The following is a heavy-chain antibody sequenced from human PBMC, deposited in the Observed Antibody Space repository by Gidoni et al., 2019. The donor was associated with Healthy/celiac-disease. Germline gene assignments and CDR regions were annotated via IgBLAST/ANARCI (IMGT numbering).Heavy chain of an antibody. Sequence: QVQLQQWGAGLLKPSETLSLTCAVYGGSFRGYYWSWIRQPPGKGLEWIGEINHSGSTNYNPSLKSRVTISVDTSKNQFSLKLSSVTAADTAVYYCARGFSGGYYYDYYYGMDVWGQGTTVTVSS. CDR1: GGSFRGYY. V-gene: IGHV4-34*01. J-gene: IGHJ6*02. CDR2: INHSGST. D-gene: IGHD3-22*01. CDR3: ARGFSGGYYYDYYYGMDV.